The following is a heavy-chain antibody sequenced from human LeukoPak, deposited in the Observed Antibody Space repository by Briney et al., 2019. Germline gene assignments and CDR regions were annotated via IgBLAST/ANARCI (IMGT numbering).Heavy chain of an antibody. Sequence: ASVKVSCKASGGTFSSYAISWVRQAPGQGLEWMGGIIPIFGTANYAQKFQGRVTITADESTSTAYMELSSLRSEDTAVYYCARDLDGGQDVFGHHDAFDIWGQGTMVTVSS. CDR1: GGTFSSYA. CDR3: ARDLDGGQDVFGHHDAFDI. J-gene: IGHJ3*02. V-gene: IGHV1-69*13. CDR2: IIPIFGTA. D-gene: IGHD3-16*01.